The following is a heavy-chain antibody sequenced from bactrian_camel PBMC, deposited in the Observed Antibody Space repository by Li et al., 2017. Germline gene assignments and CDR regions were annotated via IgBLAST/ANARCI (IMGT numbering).Heavy chain of an antibody. CDR1: GPALSNCA. Sequence: GPALSNCAMGWYRQPPGKERELVSRITLDGRTTYADSVKGRFTISKDNDKNIVYLQLNDLRPEDTAMYYCAVFFSSRRRH. V-gene: IGHV3S57*01. CDR2: ITLDGRT. J-gene: IGHJ7*01.